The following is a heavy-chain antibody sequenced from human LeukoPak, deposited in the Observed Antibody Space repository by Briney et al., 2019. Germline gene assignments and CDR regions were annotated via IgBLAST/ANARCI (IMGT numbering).Heavy chain of an antibody. CDR1: GGSINRSSYY. D-gene: IGHD2-2*01. J-gene: IGHJ4*02. CDR3: ARGPDYCSSTSCSDYFDY. CDR2: IYYSGST. Sequence: SETLSLTCSVSGGSINRSSYYWGWIRQPPGKGLEWIASIYYSGSTYYNPSLKSRVTISVDTSKNQFSLKLSSVTAADTAVYYCARGPDYCSSTSCSDYFDYWGQGTLVTVSS. V-gene: IGHV4-39*07.